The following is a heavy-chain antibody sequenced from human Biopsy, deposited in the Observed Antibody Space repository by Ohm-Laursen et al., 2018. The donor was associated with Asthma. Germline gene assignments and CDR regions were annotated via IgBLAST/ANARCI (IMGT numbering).Heavy chain of an antibody. J-gene: IGHJ6*02. Sequence: GTLSLTCSLSSGSGGYMRSGNYYWGWIRQPPGKGLEWIGSIYYSGTTYYNPSLESRVTVSAGTQKNQFSLKLTSVTAADTAVYYCVRGSSSWHHGPFHYYYGLDVWGQGTTATVSS. CDR3: VRGSSSWHHGPFHYYYGLDV. V-gene: IGHV4-39*01. CDR1: SGSGGYMRSGNYY. CDR2: IYYSGTT. D-gene: IGHD6-13*01.